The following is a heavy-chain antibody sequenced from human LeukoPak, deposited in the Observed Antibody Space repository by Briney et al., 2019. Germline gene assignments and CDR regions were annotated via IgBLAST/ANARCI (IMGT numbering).Heavy chain of an antibody. V-gene: IGHV3-30*18. CDR1: GFTFNNYG. Sequence: PGGSLRLSCAASGFTFNNYGMHWVRQAPGKGLEWVAVISYDGRNIHYPDSVKGRFTISRDISTDTLWLQMDSLGTEDTAVYYCAKGPLRGTAAAIDYWGQGTLVTVSS. J-gene: IGHJ4*02. CDR2: ISYDGRNI. CDR3: AKGPLRGTAAAIDY. D-gene: IGHD2-2*01.